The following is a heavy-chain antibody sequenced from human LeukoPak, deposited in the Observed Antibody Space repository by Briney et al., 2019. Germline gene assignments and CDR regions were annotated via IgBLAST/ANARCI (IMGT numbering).Heavy chain of an antibody. V-gene: IGHV3-21*01. Sequence: GGSLRLSCAASGFTFSSYSMNWVRQAPGKGLEWVSSISSSSSYIYYADSVEGRFTISRDNAKNSLYLQMNSLRAEDTAVYYCAGYYDSSGYDDAFDIWGQGTMVTVSS. CDR3: AGYYDSSGYDDAFDI. J-gene: IGHJ3*02. D-gene: IGHD3-22*01. CDR2: ISSSSSYI. CDR1: GFTFSSYS.